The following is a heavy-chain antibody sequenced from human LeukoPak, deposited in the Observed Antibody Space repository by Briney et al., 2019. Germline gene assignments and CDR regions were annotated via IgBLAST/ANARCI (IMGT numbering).Heavy chain of an antibody. J-gene: IGHJ4*02. CDR3: ARTLSPLRFPFDY. Sequence: GESLKISCKGSGYSFTSYWISWVRQMPGKGLEWMGRIDPSDSYTNYSPSFQGHVTISADKSISTAYLQWSSLKASDTAMYYCARTLSPLRFPFDYWGQGTLVTVSS. D-gene: IGHD4-17*01. CDR1: GYSFTSYW. CDR2: IDPSDSYT. V-gene: IGHV5-10-1*01.